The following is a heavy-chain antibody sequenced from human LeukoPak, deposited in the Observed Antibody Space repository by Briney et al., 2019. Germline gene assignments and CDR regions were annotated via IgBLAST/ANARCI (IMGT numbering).Heavy chain of an antibody. V-gene: IGHV3-30*04. CDR2: ISFDGTNK. CDR3: ARETHAALDL. J-gene: IGHJ3*01. D-gene: IGHD2-15*01. CDR1: GFTISGDA. Sequence: GGTLRLSCTACGFTISGDAMHWVRQAPGKGRQWGADISFDGTNKNYADSVRGRYTISGDNPKNTLLLQMNRLTTDHTALFFCARETHAALDLWGPGTLVTVSS.